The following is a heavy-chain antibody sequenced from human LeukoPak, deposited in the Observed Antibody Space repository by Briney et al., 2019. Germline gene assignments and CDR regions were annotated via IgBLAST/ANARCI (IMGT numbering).Heavy chain of an antibody. J-gene: IGHJ5*01. CDR2: VTGSGGDT. Sequence: GGSLRLSCAASGFTFSNYAMSWVRQTPGKGLECVSVVTGSGGDTYYTGSVNGRFTISRDNSKNTLYLQMDSLRAEDTAVYYCARGTLEHCSGASCYPLDSWGQGTLVTVSS. CDR3: ARGTLEHCSGASCYPLDS. V-gene: IGHV3-23*01. CDR1: GFTFSNYA. D-gene: IGHD2-15*01.